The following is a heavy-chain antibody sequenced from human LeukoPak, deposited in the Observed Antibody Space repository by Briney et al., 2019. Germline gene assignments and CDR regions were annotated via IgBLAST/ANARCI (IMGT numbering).Heavy chain of an antibody. J-gene: IGHJ4*02. V-gene: IGHV3-13*01. CDR1: GFTFRSYD. CDR2: IGIGDDT. D-gene: IGHD3-9*01. CDR3: ARAKSRYFDDY. Sequence: GGSLRLSCAASGFTFRSYDMHWVRQTPGRGLEWLSAIGIGDDTHYPDSVKGRFTISRENAKNSLYLQMNSLRAEDTAVYYCARAKSRYFDDYWGQGTLVTVSS.